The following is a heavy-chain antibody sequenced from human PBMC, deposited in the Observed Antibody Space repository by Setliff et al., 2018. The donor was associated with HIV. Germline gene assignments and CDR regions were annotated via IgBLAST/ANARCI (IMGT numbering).Heavy chain of an antibody. J-gene: IGHJ4*02. CDR2: ISAIDDSA. CDR1: GFTFTSYA. CDR3: AKGPYTNPHGYFDS. V-gene: IGHV3-23*01. Sequence: GGSLRLSCAASGFTFTSYAMTWVRQAPGKGLEWVAGISAIDDSAFYADSVKGRSTISRDNSKNILYFQLSSLRAEDTAVYYCAKGPYTNPHGYFDSWGQGTVVTVSS. D-gene: IGHD4-4*01.